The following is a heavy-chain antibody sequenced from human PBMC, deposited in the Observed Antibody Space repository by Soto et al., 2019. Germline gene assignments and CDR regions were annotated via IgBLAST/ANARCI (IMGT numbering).Heavy chain of an antibody. CDR1: GYSFTSYW. J-gene: IGHJ6*02. V-gene: IGHV5-51*01. Sequence: GESLKISCKGSGYSFTSYWIGWVRQMPGKGLEWMGIIYPGDSDTRYSPSFQGQVTISADKSISTAYLQWSSLKASDTAMYYCARHVTVVVAAAIPTYYYYGMDVWGQGTTVTVSS. CDR2: IYPGDSDT. CDR3: ARHVTVVVAAAIPTYYYYGMDV. D-gene: IGHD2-2*02.